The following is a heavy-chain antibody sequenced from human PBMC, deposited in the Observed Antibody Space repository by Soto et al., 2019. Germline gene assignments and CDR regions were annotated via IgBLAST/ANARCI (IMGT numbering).Heavy chain of an antibody. Sequence: GGSLRLSCAASGFTFSSYAMSWVRQAPGKGLEWVANIKQDGSQKWYVDSVKGRFTISRDNARNSLYLQMNSLRVEDAAMYYCARGDYYDSSGPFSDAFDIWGQGTMVTVSS. D-gene: IGHD3-22*01. CDR3: ARGDYYDSSGPFSDAFDI. CDR2: IKQDGSQK. V-gene: IGHV3-7*04. J-gene: IGHJ3*02. CDR1: GFTFSSYA.